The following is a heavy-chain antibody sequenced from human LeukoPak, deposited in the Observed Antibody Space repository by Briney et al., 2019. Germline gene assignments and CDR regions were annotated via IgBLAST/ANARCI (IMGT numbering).Heavy chain of an antibody. V-gene: IGHV4-34*01. D-gene: IGHD3-10*01. J-gene: IGHJ4*02. CDR3: ARLYGSGN. CDR1: GGSFSGYY. Sequence: SETLSLTCAVYGGSFSGYYWSWIRQPPGKGLEWIGEINHSGSTNYNPSLKSRVTISVDTSKNQFSLKLSSVTAADTAVYYRARLYGSGNWGQGTLVTVSS. CDR2: INHSGST.